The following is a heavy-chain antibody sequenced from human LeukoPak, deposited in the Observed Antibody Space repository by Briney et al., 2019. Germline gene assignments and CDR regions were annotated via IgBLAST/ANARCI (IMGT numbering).Heavy chain of an antibody. J-gene: IGHJ3*02. CDR3: ARRGRDSSGWTTLGAFDI. CDR1: GYSFTSYW. CDR2: IYPGDSDT. V-gene: IGHV5-51*01. Sequence: GESLKISCKGSGYSFTSYWIGWVRQMPGKGLKWMGIIYPGDSDTRYSPSFQGQVTISADKSISTAYLQWSSLKASDTAMYYCARRGRDSSGWTTLGAFDIWGQGTMVTVSS. D-gene: IGHD6-19*01.